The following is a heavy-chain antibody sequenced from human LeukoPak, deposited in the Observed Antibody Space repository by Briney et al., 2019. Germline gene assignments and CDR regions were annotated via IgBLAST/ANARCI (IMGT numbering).Heavy chain of an antibody. Sequence: SETLSLTCAAYGGSFSGYYWSWIRQPPGKGLEWIGEINHSGSTNYNPSLKSRVTISVDTSKNQFSLKLSSVTAADTAVYYCARGRIAVAGTGDYFDYWGQGTLVTVSS. D-gene: IGHD6-19*01. CDR1: GGSFSGYY. J-gene: IGHJ4*02. V-gene: IGHV4-34*01. CDR2: INHSGST. CDR3: ARGRIAVAGTGDYFDY.